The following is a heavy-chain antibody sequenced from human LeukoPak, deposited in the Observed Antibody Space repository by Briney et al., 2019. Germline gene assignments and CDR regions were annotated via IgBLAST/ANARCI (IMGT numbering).Heavy chain of an antibody. J-gene: IGHJ4*02. CDR1: GFTFSSYW. CDR2: IKTDGSST. Sequence: GGSLRLSCAASGFTFSSYWMHWVRQAPGKGLVWVSRIKTDGSSTSYADSVKGRFTISRDNAKNTLYLQMNSLRAEDTAVYYCAKDKGFGDFLPTYLSDFWGQGTLVTVSS. D-gene: IGHD3-10*01. CDR3: AKDKGFGDFLPTYLSDF. V-gene: IGHV3-74*01.